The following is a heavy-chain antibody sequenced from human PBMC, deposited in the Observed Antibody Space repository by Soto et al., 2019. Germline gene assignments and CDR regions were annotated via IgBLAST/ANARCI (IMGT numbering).Heavy chain of an antibody. V-gene: IGHV4-39*01. CDR2: IYYSGST. CDR1: GGSISSSSYY. D-gene: IGHD3-10*01. Sequence: SETLSLTCTVSGGSISSSSYYWGWIRQPPGKGLEWIGSIYYSGSTYYNPSLKSRVTISVDTSKNQFSLKLSSVTAADTAVYYCARRHGSGSYYNELNWFDPSGQGTLVTVSS. CDR3: ARRHGSGSYYNELNWFDP. J-gene: IGHJ5*02.